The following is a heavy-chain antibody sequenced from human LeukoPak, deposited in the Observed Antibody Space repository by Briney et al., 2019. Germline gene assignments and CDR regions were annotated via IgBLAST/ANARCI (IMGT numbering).Heavy chain of an antibody. J-gene: IGHJ4*02. CDR3: ASFNYYDSSGYYYDY. CDR2: IYYSGRT. CDR1: GGSISSSSYY. V-gene: IGHV4-39*01. D-gene: IGHD3-22*01. Sequence: PSETLSLTCTVSGGSISSSSYYWGWIRQPPGKGLEWIGSIYYSGRTYYNPSLKSRVTISVDTSKNQFSLKLSSVTAADTAVYYCASFNYYDSSGYYYDYWGQGTLVTVSS.